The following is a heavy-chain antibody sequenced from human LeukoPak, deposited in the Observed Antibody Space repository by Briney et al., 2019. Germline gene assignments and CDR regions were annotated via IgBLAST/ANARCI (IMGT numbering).Heavy chain of an antibody. CDR2: IYYSGST. Sequence: PSETLSLTCTVSGGSISSYYWSWIRQPPGKGLEWIGYIYYSGSTNYNPSLKSRVTISVDTSKNQFSLKLSSVTAADTAVYYCARMGYSGSYYKGRPDAFDIWGQGTMVTVSS. D-gene: IGHD1-26*01. CDR1: GGSISSYY. V-gene: IGHV4-59*01. CDR3: ARMGYSGSYYKGRPDAFDI. J-gene: IGHJ3*02.